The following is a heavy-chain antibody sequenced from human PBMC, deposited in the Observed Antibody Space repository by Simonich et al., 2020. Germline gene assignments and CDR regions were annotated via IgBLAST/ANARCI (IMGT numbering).Heavy chain of an antibody. V-gene: IGHV3-7*01. J-gene: IGHJ4*02. Sequence: EVQLVESGGGLVQPGGSLRLSCAASGFTFSSYWMSWVRQAPGKGREWVANIKQYGREKYYVDSVKGRFTISRDNAKNSLYLQMNSLRAEDTAVYYCARFRGRYFDWLFDYWGQGTLVTVSS. CDR3: ARFRGRYFDWLFDY. D-gene: IGHD3-9*01. CDR1: GFTFSSYW. CDR2: IKQYGREK.